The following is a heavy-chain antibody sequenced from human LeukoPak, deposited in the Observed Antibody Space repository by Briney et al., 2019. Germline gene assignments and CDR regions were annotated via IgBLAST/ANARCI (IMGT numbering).Heavy chain of an antibody. CDR3: ARGAAIAQWLGSFDY. V-gene: IGHV4-34*01. Sequence: PSETLSLTCAVYGGSFSGYYWSWIRQPPGKGLEWIGEINHSGSTNYNPSLKSRVTMSVDTSKNQFSLKLSSVTAADTAVYYCARGAAIAQWLGSFDYWGQGTLVTVSS. CDR1: GGSFSGYY. CDR2: INHSGST. J-gene: IGHJ4*02. D-gene: IGHD6-19*01.